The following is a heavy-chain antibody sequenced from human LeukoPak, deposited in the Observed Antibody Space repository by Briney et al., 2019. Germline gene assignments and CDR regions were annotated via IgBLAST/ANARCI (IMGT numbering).Heavy chain of an antibody. CDR2: FDPEDGET. V-gene: IGHV1-24*01. CDR3: ARLGATTRTFDY. D-gene: IGHD1-26*01. J-gene: IGHJ4*02. Sequence: ASVKVSCKVSGYTLTELSMHWVRQAPGKGLEWMGGFDPEDGETIYAQKFQGRVTMTEDTSTDTAYMELSSLRSEDTAVYYCARLGATTRTFDYWGQGTLVTVSS. CDR1: GYTLTELS.